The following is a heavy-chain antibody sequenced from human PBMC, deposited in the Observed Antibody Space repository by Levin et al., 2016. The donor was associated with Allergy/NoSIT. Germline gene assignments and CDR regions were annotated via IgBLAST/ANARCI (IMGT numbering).Heavy chain of an antibody. V-gene: IGHV3-20*04. J-gene: IGHJ6*02. Sequence: GESLKISCAASGFTFDDYGMSWVRQAPGKGLEWVSGINWNGDSTGYADSVKGRITISRDNAKKSLYLQMNSLRAEDTALYYCARDRATVTTGYYYYGMDVWGQGTTVTVSS. D-gene: IGHD4-17*01. CDR3: ARDRATVTTGYYYYGMDV. CDR2: INWNGDST. CDR1: GFTFDDYG.